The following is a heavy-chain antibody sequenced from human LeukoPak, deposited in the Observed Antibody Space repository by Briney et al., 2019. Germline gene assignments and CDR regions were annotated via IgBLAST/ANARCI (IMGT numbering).Heavy chain of an antibody. CDR3: ARGRGATIPY. CDR1: GFTFNKFA. Sequence: GRSLRLTCTASGFTFNKFALHWVRQAPGKGLEWVAIISYDEVKTFYSASVKGQFTISRDNSKNTLYLQMNSLGPEDTAIYYCARGRGATIPYWGQGTLVTVSS. V-gene: IGHV3-30-3*01. CDR2: ISYDEVKT. D-gene: IGHD5-12*01. J-gene: IGHJ4*02.